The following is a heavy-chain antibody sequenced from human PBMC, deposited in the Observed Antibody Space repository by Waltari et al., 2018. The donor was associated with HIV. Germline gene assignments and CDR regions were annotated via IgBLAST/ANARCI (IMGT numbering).Heavy chain of an antibody. CDR2: ISWNSGSI. CDR3: AKDMNPNIVVVTAIHGGMDV. D-gene: IGHD2-21*02. CDR1: GFTFDDYA. V-gene: IGHV3-9*01. J-gene: IGHJ6*02. Sequence: EVQLVESGGGLVQPGRSLRLSCAASGFTFDDYAMHWVRQAPGKGLEWVSGISWNSGSIGYADSVKGRFTISRDNAKNSLYLQMNSLRAEDTALYYCAKDMNPNIVVVTAIHGGMDVWGQGP.